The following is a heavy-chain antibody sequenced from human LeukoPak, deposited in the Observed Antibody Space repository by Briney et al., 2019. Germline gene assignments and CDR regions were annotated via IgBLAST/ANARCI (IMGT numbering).Heavy chain of an antibody. J-gene: IGHJ4*02. CDR2: INPSGGST. CDR3: ARGSSMTTVTQTLDY. V-gene: IGHV1-46*01. CDR1: GYTFTSYY. D-gene: IGHD4-11*01. Sequence: GASVKVSCKASGYTFTSYYMHWVRQAPGQGLEWMGIINPSGGSTSYAQKFQGRVTMTRDTSTSTVYMELSSLRSEDTAVYYCARGSSMTTVTQTLDYWGQGTLVTVSS.